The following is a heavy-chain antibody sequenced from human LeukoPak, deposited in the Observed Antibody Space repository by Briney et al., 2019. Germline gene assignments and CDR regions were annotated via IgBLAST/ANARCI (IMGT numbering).Heavy chain of an antibody. Sequence: GSLRLSCAASGFTFTTYWLGWVRQPPGKGLEWIGYIYYSGSTNYNPSLKSRVTISVDTSKNQFSLKLSSVTAADTAVYYCARAGIQLWEIDYWGQGTLVTVSS. CDR3: ARAGIQLWEIDY. D-gene: IGHD5-18*01. CDR2: IYYSGST. J-gene: IGHJ4*02. CDR1: GFTFTTYW. V-gene: IGHV4-59*01.